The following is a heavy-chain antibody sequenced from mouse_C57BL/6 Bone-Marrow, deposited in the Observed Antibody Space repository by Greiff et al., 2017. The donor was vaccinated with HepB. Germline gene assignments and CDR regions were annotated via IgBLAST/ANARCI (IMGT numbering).Heavy chain of an antibody. Sequence: LQESGAELVRPGASVKLSCKASGYTFTDYYINWVKQRPGQGLEWIARIYPGSGNTYYNEKFKGKATLTAEKSSSTAYMQLSSLTSEDSAVYFCARETAQAWFAYWGQGTLVTVSA. CDR3: ARETAQAWFAY. V-gene: IGHV1-76*01. CDR2: IYPGSGNT. D-gene: IGHD3-2*02. CDR1: GYTFTDYY. J-gene: IGHJ3*01.